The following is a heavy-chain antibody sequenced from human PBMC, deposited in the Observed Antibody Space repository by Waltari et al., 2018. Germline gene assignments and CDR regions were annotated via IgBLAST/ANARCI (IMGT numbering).Heavy chain of an antibody. CDR2: IDTHGRRT. CDR3: GRDLGGSGSD. D-gene: IGHD1-26*01. V-gene: IGHV3-74*01. CDR1: GFTFSSYW. Sequence: EVQVVESGGGLVQPGGSLRLSCAASGFTFSSYWMHWVRQVPGKGLVWVSRIDTHGRRTDYADSVKGRFTISRDNAKNTLYLQMNSLTAEDTAVYYCGRDLGGSGSDCGQGTLVTVSS. J-gene: IGHJ4*02.